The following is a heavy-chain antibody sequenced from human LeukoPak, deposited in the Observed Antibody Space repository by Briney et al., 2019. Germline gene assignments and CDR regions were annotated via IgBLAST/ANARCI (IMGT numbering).Heavy chain of an antibody. CDR3: ARLKRLTMIVVVISYYFDY. CDR2: IYTSGST. D-gene: IGHD3-22*01. J-gene: IGHJ4*02. Sequence: PSETLSLTCTVSGASISGYFWSWIRQPAGKGLEWIGRIYTSGSTNYNPSLKSRVTMSVDTSKNQFSLKLSSVTAADTAVYYCARLKRLTMIVVVISYYFDYWGQGTLVTVSS. CDR1: GASISGYF. V-gene: IGHV4-4*07.